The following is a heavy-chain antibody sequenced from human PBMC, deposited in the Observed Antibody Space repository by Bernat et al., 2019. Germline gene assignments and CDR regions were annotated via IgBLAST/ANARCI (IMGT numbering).Heavy chain of an antibody. CDR3: ARDISYGDYHYYYYGMDV. CDR1: GGSFSGYY. CDR2: INHSGST. D-gene: IGHD4-17*01. Sequence: QVQLQQWGAGLLKPSETLSLTCAVYGGSFSGYYWSWIRQPPGKGLEWIGEINHSGSTNYNPSLKSRVTISVDTSKNQFSLKLSSVTAADTAVYYCARDISYGDYHYYYYGMDVWGQGTTVIVS. V-gene: IGHV4-34*01. J-gene: IGHJ6*02.